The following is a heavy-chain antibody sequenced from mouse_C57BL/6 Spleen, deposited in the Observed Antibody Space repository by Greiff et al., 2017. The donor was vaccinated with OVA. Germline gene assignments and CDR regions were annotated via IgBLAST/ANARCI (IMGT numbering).Heavy chain of an antibody. CDR3: ARGGGNSPFEY. CDR1: GYAFTNYL. J-gene: IGHJ2*01. D-gene: IGHD2-1*01. CDR2: INPGSGGT. Sequence: QVQLKQSGAELVRPGTSVKVSCKASGYAFTNYLIEWVKQRPGQGLEWIGVINPGSGGTNYNEKFKGKATLTADKSSSTAYMQLSSLTSEDSAVYFCARGGGNSPFEYWGQGTTLTVSS. V-gene: IGHV1-54*01.